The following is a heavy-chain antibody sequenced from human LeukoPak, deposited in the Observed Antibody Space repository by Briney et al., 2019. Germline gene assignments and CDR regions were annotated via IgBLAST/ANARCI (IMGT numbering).Heavy chain of an antibody. D-gene: IGHD6-13*01. CDR1: GGPISRYY. CDR2: IYTSGST. V-gene: IGHV4-4*07. Sequence: PSQTLSLTCTVSGGPISRYYWSWIRQPAGKGLECIGRIYTSGSTNYNPSLKSRVTISVDKSKNQFSLTLRSVTAAATAVYYCARGQTSSWYPFDYWGQGTLVTVSS. CDR3: ARGQTSSWYPFDY. J-gene: IGHJ4*02.